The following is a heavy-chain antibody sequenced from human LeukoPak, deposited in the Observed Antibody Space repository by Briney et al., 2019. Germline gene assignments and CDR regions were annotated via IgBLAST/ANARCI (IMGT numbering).Heavy chain of an antibody. Sequence: PGGSLRLSCAASGFTFSSYSMNWVRQASGKGLEWVGRIRSKANSYATAYAASVKGRFTISRDDSKNTAYLQMNSLKTEDTAVYYCTTAAAQPYIWGQGTMVTVSS. CDR3: TTAAAQPYI. CDR2: IRSKANSYAT. J-gene: IGHJ3*02. V-gene: IGHV3-73*01. CDR1: GFTFSSYS. D-gene: IGHD1-14*01.